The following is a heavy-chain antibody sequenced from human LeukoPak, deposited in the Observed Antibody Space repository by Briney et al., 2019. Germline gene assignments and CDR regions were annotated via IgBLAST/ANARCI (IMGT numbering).Heavy chain of an antibody. CDR3: ASRDYYDSSGYYGDY. D-gene: IGHD3-22*01. J-gene: IGHJ4*02. CDR2: INHSGST. Sequence: SETLSLTCAVYGGSFSGYYWSWIRQPPGKGLGWVGEINHSGSTNYNPSLKSRVTISVDTSKNQFSLKLSSVTAADTAVYYCASRDYYDSSGYYGDYWGQGTLVTVSS. CDR1: GGSFSGYY. V-gene: IGHV4-34*01.